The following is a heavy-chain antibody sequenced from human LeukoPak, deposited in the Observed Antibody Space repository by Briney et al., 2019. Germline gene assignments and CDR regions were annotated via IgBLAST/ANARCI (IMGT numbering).Heavy chain of an antibody. Sequence: GGSLRLSCAASGFTFSSYGMHWVRQAPCKGLEWVAFIRYDESSKFYADSVKARFTISRDNSENTVHLQMNSERVEDTALYYCAKDFIVTSEWEPLGYWGQGTLVTVSS. CDR3: AKDFIVTSEWEPLGY. D-gene: IGHD1-26*01. V-gene: IGHV3-30*02. CDR1: GFTFSSYG. J-gene: IGHJ4*02. CDR2: IRYDESSK.